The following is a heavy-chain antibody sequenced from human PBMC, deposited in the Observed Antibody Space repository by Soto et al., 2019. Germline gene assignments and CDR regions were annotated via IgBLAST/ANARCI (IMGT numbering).Heavy chain of an antibody. CDR2: ISYDGSNK. CDR1: GFTFSSYA. J-gene: IGHJ3*02. V-gene: IGHV3-30-3*01. CDR3: ARDSYDAFDI. D-gene: IGHD3-10*01. Sequence: QVQLVESGGGVVQPGRSLRLSCAASGFTFSSYAMHWVRQAPGKGLEWVAVISYDGSNKYYADSVKGRFTISRDNSKNTLYLQMNSLRAEDMAVYYCARDSYDAFDIWGQGTMVTVSS.